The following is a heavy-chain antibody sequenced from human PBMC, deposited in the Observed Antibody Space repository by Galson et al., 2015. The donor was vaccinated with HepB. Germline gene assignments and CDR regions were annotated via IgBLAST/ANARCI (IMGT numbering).Heavy chain of an antibody. D-gene: IGHD2-15*01. J-gene: IGHJ4*02. CDR3: ARGKRVDYFDY. V-gene: IGHV3-53*01. CDR1: GFTVSSNY. CDR2: IYSGGST. Sequence: SLRLSCAASGFTVSSNYMSWVRQAPGKGLEWVSVIYSGGSTYYADSVKGRFTISRDNSKNTLYLQMNSLRAEDTAVYYCARGKRVDYFDYWGQGTLVTVSS.